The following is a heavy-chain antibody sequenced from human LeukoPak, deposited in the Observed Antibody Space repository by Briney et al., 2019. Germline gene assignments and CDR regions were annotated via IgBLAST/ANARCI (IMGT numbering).Heavy chain of an antibody. CDR3: AREGYYYDSSGYYDY. CDR1: GFTFRTYW. D-gene: IGHD3-22*01. CDR2: INTDGRST. J-gene: IGHJ4*02. Sequence: QSGGSLRLSCAASGFTFRTYWMHWVRQAPGKGLVWVSRINTDGRSTSYADSVKGRFTVSRDNSKDTLYLQMNSLRADDTAVYYCAREGYYYDSSGYYDYWGQGTLVTVSS. V-gene: IGHV3-74*01.